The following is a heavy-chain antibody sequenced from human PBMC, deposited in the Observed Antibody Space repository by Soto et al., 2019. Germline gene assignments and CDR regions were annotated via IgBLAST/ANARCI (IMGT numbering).Heavy chain of an antibody. Sequence: PRGSLRHSCAASGFTFNNYAMHWVRQAPGKGLEWVAVTSYDEKNKYYTDSVKGRFTISRDNSKNTLYLQMNNLRTEDTAVYYCARAYSSGWSLPFDYWGQGTLVTVSS. CDR3: ARAYSSGWSLPFDY. CDR1: GFTFNNYA. V-gene: IGHV3-30*04. J-gene: IGHJ4*02. D-gene: IGHD6-19*01. CDR2: TSYDEKNK.